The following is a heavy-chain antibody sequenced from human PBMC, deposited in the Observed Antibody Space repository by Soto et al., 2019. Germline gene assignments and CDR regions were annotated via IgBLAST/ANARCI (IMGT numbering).Heavy chain of an antibody. D-gene: IGHD2-15*01. Sequence: EVQMLEYGGGLVQPGGSLGLSCAAAGFTFGSYAMSWVRQAPGKGLEWVSGISGSGGSTFYADSVKGRFTISRDNSNNMVYLQMDNVRADDTAVYYCARQQGGSLSCLYFDYWGQGTLVTVSS. V-gene: IGHV3-23*01. CDR2: ISGSGGST. CDR3: ARQQGGSLSCLYFDY. J-gene: IGHJ4*02. CDR1: GFTFGSYA.